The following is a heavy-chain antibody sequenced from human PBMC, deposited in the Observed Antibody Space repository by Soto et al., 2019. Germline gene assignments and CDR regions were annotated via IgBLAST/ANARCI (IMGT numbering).Heavy chain of an antibody. V-gene: IGHV4-4*07. CDR2: IYTSGST. J-gene: IGHJ6*02. CDR1: GGSISSYY. Sequence: SETLSLTCTVSGGSISSYYWSWIRQPAGKGLEWIGRIYTSGSTNYNPSLKSRVTMSVDTSKNQFSLKLSLRSDDTAVYYCARERVEVTMVRGVITNYYYGMDVWGQGTTVTVSS. D-gene: IGHD3-10*01. CDR3: ARERVEVTMVRGVITNYYYGMDV.